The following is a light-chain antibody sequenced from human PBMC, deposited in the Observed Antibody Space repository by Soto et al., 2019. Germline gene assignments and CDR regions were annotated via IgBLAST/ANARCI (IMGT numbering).Light chain of an antibody. Sequence: QSVLTQPASVSGSPGQSITISCTGTSDDVGAYNSVSWYQQYPGKAPKLMVFGVINRPSGVSNRFSGSKTGNTASLTISGLQAEDEAFYYCFSHRSGDSHVFGTGTKVTVL. CDR1: SDDVGAYNS. CDR3: FSHRSGDSHV. J-gene: IGLJ1*01. V-gene: IGLV2-14*01. CDR2: GVI.